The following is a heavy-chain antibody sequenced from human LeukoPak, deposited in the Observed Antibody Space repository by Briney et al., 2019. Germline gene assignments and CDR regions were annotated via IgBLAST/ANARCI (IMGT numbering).Heavy chain of an antibody. CDR1: GGSISSGSYY. J-gene: IGHJ4*02. Sequence: TSQTLSLTCTVSGGSISSGSYYWSWIRQPAGKGLEWIGRIYTSGSTNYNPSLKSRVTMSVDTSKNQFSLKLSSVTAADTAVYYCARSLAEYCDFCDWGQGTLVTVSS. D-gene: IGHD3-3*01. CDR3: ARSLAEYCDFCD. CDR2: IYTSGST. V-gene: IGHV4-61*02.